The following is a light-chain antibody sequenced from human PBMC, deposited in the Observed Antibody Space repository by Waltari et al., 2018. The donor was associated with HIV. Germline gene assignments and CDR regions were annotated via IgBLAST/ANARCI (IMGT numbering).Light chain of an antibody. CDR2: WAS. J-gene: IGKJ4*01. CDR3: QPYYSLGPT. V-gene: IGKV4-1*01. CDR1: RTIHYRSDDRNF. Sequence: DIVMTQSPNLLAGSLGERGTTNCRSSRTIHYRSDDRNFLTWDHQTPRQSPTLLIYWASTRASAFPDLFSGSGSETNFCLTFSTLQTDDVALYYCQPYYSLGPTFGGGTKV.